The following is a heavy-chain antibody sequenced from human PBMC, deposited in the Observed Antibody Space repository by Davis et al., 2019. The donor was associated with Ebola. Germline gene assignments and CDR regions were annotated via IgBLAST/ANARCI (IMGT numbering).Heavy chain of an antibody. D-gene: IGHD1-26*01. CDR1: VYNFMNNG. Sequence: ASVKVSCKASVYNFMNNGISWVRQAPGQGLEWMGWISVYNGNTKYAQNFQGRVTMTTDTSASTDYMVLRSLRSDDTAVYYCARTSIVGTTTTASDIWGQGTLVTVSS. J-gene: IGHJ3*02. CDR3: ARTSIVGTTTTASDI. V-gene: IGHV1-18*04. CDR2: ISVYNGNT.